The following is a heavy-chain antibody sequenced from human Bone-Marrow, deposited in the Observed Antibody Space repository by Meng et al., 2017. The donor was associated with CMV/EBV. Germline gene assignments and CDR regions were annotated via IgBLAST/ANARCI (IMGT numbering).Heavy chain of an antibody. CDR1: GFTFSNYA. J-gene: IGHJ4*02. CDR3: AREDYRRHYFDY. D-gene: IGHD4/OR15-4a*01. Sequence: GGSLRLSCAASGFTFSNYAMHWVRQAPGKGLEWVAVISYDGSNKYYADSVKGRFTISRDNSKNTLYLQMNSLRAEDTAVYYCAREDYRRHYFDYWGQGTLVTVSS. V-gene: IGHV3-30-3*01. CDR2: ISYDGSNK.